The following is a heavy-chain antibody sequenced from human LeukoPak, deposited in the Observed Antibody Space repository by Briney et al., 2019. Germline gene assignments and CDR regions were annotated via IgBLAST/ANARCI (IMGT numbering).Heavy chain of an antibody. Sequence: GGSLRLSCAASGFTFSSNGMHWVRQAPGKGPEWVAVVWFDGSNKYYADSVKGRFTISRDNSKNTLYLQMNSLRAEDTAVYYCAREYGSVLGDYWGQGTLVTVSS. J-gene: IGHJ4*02. CDR1: GFTFSSNG. CDR3: AREYGSVLGDY. V-gene: IGHV3-33*01. CDR2: VWFDGSNK. D-gene: IGHD3-10*01.